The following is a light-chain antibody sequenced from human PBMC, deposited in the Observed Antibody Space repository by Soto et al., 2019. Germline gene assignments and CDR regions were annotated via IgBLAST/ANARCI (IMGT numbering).Light chain of an antibody. CDR3: QSYDSRLSGSV. CDR2: GNS. Sequence: QSVLTQPPSVSGAPGQRVTISCTGSSSNIGAGYDVHWYQQLPGTAPKLLIYGNSNRPSGVPDRFSGSKSGTSASLAITGLQAEDEADYYCQSYDSRLSGSVFGGGTKHTVL. CDR1: SSNIGAGYD. V-gene: IGLV1-40*01. J-gene: IGLJ3*02.